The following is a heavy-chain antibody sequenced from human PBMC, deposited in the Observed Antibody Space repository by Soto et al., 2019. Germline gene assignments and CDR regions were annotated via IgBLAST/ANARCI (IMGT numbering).Heavy chain of an antibody. CDR3: ARHGVDYGDYASYYYYGMDV. Sequence: QVQLHESGPGLVKPSETLSLTCTVSGGSISSSTYYWGWIRQPPGKGLEWIGFIYYSGSAYYNPSLKSRVTISIDTSKNQFSLKLTSVTAADTAVFYCARHGVDYGDYASYYYYGMDVWGRGTTVTVSS. V-gene: IGHV4-39*01. CDR1: GGSISSSTYY. D-gene: IGHD4-17*01. CDR2: IYYSGSA. J-gene: IGHJ6*02.